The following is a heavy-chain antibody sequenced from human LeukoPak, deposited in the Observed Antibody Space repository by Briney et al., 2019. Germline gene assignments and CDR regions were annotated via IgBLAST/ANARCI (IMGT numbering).Heavy chain of an antibody. Sequence: SSETLSLTCTVSGGSISSSSYYWGWIRQPPGKGLEWIGSIYYSGSTYYNPSLKSRLTISADTSKNQFSLRLSSVTAADTAVYYCVRVDNGGNYFDYWGQGTLVTVSS. D-gene: IGHD4-23*01. CDR1: GGSISSSSYY. CDR2: IYYSGST. CDR3: VRVDNGGNYFDY. V-gene: IGHV4-39*07. J-gene: IGHJ4*02.